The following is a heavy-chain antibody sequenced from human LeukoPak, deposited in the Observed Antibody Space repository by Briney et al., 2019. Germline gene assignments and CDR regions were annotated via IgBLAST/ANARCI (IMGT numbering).Heavy chain of an antibody. CDR2: ISAYNVNT. V-gene: IGHV1-18*01. D-gene: IGHD5-18*01. Sequence: GASVKVSCKASGYTFTSYGISWVRQAPGQGLEWMGWISAYNVNTNYAQKFQGRVTVTTDTSTNTAYLELRSLRSDDTAVYYCARDQTKWISYGNDAFDIWGQGTMVTVSS. CDR3: ARDQTKWISYGNDAFDI. J-gene: IGHJ3*02. CDR1: GYTFTSYG.